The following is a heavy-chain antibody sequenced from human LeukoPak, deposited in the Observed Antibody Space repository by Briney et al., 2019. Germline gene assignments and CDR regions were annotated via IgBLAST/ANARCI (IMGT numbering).Heavy chain of an antibody. Sequence: SETLSLTCTVSGGSISSSSYYWGWIRQPPGKGLEWIGSIYYSGSTYYNPSLKSRVTISVDTSKNRFSLKLSSVTAADTAVYYCARAAGYSSGWYNYFDYWGQGTLVTVSS. CDR3: ARAAGYSSGWYNYFDY. J-gene: IGHJ4*02. V-gene: IGHV4-39*07. CDR1: GGSISSSSYY. D-gene: IGHD6-19*01. CDR2: IYYSGST.